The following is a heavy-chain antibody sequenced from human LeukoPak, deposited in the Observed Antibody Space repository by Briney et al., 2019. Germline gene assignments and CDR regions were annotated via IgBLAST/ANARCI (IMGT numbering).Heavy chain of an antibody. Sequence: PGGSLRLSCAASGFTFSSYEMNWVRQAPGKGLEWVSVIYSGGSTYHADSVKGRFTISRENSKNTVYLQMNSLRAEDTAVYYCASPAVWGELSLRYWGQGTLVTVSS. V-gene: IGHV3-53*01. J-gene: IGHJ4*02. CDR2: IYSGGST. D-gene: IGHD3-16*02. CDR1: GFTFSSYE. CDR3: ASPAVWGELSLRY.